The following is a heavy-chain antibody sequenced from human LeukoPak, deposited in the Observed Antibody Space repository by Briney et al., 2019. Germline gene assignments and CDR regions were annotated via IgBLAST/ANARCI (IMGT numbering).Heavy chain of an antibody. CDR2: ISSSSSYI. CDR3: ARVGLDDYSNHFDY. Sequence: PGGSLRLSCAASGFTFSSYSMNWVRQAPGKGLEWVSSISSSSSYIYYADSVKGRFTIPRDNAKNSLYLQMNSLRAEDTAVYYCARVGLDDYSNHFDYWGQGTLVTVSS. D-gene: IGHD4-11*01. J-gene: IGHJ4*02. CDR1: GFTFSSYS. V-gene: IGHV3-21*01.